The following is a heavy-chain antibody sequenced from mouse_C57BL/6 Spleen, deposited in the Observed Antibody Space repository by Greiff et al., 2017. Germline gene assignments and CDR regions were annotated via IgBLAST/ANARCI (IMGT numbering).Heavy chain of an antibody. CDR2: IYPGSGNT. CDR1: GYTFTDYY. D-gene: IGHD3-2*02. CDR3: AKNTAQALYYAMDD. J-gene: IGHJ4*01. Sequence: QVQLKESGAELVRPGASVKLSCKASGYTFTDYYINWVKQRPGQGLEWIARIYPGSGNTYYNEKFKGKATLTAEKSSSTAYMQLSSLTSEDSAVYFCAKNTAQALYYAMDDWGQGTSVTVSS. V-gene: IGHV1-76*01.